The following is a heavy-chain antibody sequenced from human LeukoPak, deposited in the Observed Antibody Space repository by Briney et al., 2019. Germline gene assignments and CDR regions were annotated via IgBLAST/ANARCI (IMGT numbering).Heavy chain of an antibody. CDR3: ARVQSRVGDFDL. D-gene: IGHD3-16*01. Sequence: SETLSLTCTVSGGSISSGGYYWSWIRQPPGKGLEWIGYIYHSGSTYYNPSLKSRVTISVDRSKNQFSLKLSSVTAADTAVYYCARVQSRVGDFDLWGRGTLVTVSS. J-gene: IGHJ2*01. V-gene: IGHV4-30-2*01. CDR2: IYHSGST. CDR1: GGSISSGGYY.